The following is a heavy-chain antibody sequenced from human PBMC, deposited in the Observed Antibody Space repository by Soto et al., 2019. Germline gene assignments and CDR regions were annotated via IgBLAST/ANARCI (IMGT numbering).Heavy chain of an antibody. Sequence: SETLSLTCTVSGGSISSSSYYWGWIRQPPGKGLEWIGSIYYSGGTYYNPSLKSRVTISVDTSKNQFSLKLSSVTAADTAVYYCARHDQAPTMVRGVHYNYYGMDVWGQGTTVTVSS. V-gene: IGHV4-39*01. CDR1: GGSISSSSYY. J-gene: IGHJ6*02. D-gene: IGHD3-10*01. CDR2: IYYSGGT. CDR3: ARHDQAPTMVRGVHYNYYGMDV.